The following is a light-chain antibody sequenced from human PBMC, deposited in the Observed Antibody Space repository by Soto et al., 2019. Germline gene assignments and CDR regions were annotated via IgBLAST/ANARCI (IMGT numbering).Light chain of an antibody. CDR2: DAS. CDR3: QQRSNWPVT. Sequence: EIVLTQSPATLSLSPGEGATLSCRTSQSVSSYLAWYQQKPGQAPRLLIYDASNRATGIPARFSGSGSGTDFTLILSSLEPDDFAVYYCQQRSNWPVTFGLGTKVEV. CDR1: QSVSSY. V-gene: IGKV3-11*01. J-gene: IGKJ1*01.